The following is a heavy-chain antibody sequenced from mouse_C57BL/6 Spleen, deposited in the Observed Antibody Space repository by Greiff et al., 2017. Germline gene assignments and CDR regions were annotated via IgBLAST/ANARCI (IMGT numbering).Heavy chain of an antibody. J-gene: IGHJ4*01. CDR3: ARRRVYDDYDDGRWDY. CDR2: INPSTGGT. D-gene: IGHD2-4*01. V-gene: IGHV1-42*01. CDR1: GYSFTGYY. Sequence: VQLQQSGPELVKPGASVKISCKASGYSFTGYYMNWVKQSPEKSLEWIGEINPSTGGTTYNQKFKAKATLTVDKSSSTAYMPLTSLTSEDSAVYYCARRRVYDDYDDGRWDYWGQGTSVTVSS.